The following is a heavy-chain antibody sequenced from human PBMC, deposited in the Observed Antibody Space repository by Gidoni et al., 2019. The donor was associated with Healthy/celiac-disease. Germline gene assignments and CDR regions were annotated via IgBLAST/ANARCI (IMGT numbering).Heavy chain of an antibody. J-gene: IGHJ4*02. CDR3: ATLRSVATEGPVDY. CDR2: INPSGGST. Sequence: QVQLVQSGAEVKKPGASVKVSCKASGSTFTSYYMHWVRQAPGQGLEWVGIINPSGGSTSYAQKFQGRVTMTRDTSTSTVYMELSSLRSEDTAVYYCATLRSVATEGPVDYWGQGTLVTVSS. V-gene: IGHV1-46*01. D-gene: IGHD5-12*01. CDR1: GSTFTSYY.